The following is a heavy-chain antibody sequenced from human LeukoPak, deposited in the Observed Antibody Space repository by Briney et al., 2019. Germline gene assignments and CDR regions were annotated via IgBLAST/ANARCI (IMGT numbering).Heavy chain of an antibody. CDR3: AKVGESSGGYYSFDR. V-gene: IGHV3-43*02. CDR1: GFTFHDYG. Sequence: GGSLRLSCAASGFTFHDYGMHWVRQVPGKGLEWVSLISGDGADTYYADSVKGRFAISRDNSKNSLYLQMNSLRTEDTALYYCAKVGESSGGYYSFDRWGQGTLVTVSS. D-gene: IGHD3-22*01. J-gene: IGHJ5*02. CDR2: ISGDGADT.